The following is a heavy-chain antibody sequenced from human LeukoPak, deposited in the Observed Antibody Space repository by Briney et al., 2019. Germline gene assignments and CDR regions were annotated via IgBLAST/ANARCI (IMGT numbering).Heavy chain of an antibody. V-gene: IGHV1-2*02. CDR2: INPNSGST. CDR3: ATLYSGYDVFDY. J-gene: IGHJ4*02. D-gene: IGHD5-12*01. CDR1: GYTFTGYY. Sequence: ASVKVSCKASGYTFTGYYMHWVRQAPGQGLEWMGWINPNSGSTNYAQKFQGRVTMTRDTSISTAYMELSRLRSDDTTVYYWATLYSGYDVFDYWGQGTLVTVSS.